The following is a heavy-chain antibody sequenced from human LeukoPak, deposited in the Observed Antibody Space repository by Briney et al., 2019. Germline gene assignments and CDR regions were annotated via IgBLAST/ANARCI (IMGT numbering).Heavy chain of an antibody. J-gene: IGHJ4*02. V-gene: IGHV4-30-2*01. Sequence: NPSQTLSLTCAVSGGSISSGGYSWSWIRQPPGKGLEWIGYIYHSGSTYYNPSLKSRVTISVDTSRNQFSLKLSSVTAADTAVYYCARDGFDSDSSGYHPFGYWGQGTLVTVSS. CDR1: GGSISSGGYS. D-gene: IGHD3-22*01. CDR2: IYHSGST. CDR3: ARDGFDSDSSGYHPFGY.